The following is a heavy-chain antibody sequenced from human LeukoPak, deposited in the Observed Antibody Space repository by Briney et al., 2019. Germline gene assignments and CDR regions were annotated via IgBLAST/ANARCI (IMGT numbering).Heavy chain of an antibody. V-gene: IGHV3-7*01. CDR1: GFTFSSYW. J-gene: IGHJ6*03. D-gene: IGHD6-19*01. CDR3: ARDRYSSGWSDYMDV. Sequence: GGSLRLSCTASGFTFSSYWMSWVRQAPGKGLEWVANIKQDGSEKYYVDSVKGRFTISRDNAKNSLYLQMNSLRAEDTAVYYCARDRYSSGWSDYMDVWGKGTTVTVSS. CDR2: IKQDGSEK.